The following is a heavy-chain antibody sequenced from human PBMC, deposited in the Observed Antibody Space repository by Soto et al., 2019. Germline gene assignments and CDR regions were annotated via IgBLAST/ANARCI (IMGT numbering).Heavy chain of an antibody. CDR2: ISYDGSNK. V-gene: IGHV3-30-3*01. D-gene: IGHD5-12*01. Sequence: QVQLVESGGGVVQPGRSLRLSCAASGFTFSSYAMHWVRQAPGKGLEWVAVISYDGSNKYYADSVKGRFTISRDNSKNTLYLQRNRLRAEDTAVYYWAREEAVAYYGMDVWGQGTTVTVSS. J-gene: IGHJ6*02. CDR1: GFTFSSYA. CDR3: AREEAVAYYGMDV.